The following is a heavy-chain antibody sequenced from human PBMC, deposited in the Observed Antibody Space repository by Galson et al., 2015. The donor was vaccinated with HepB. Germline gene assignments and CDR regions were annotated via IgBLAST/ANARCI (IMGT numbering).Heavy chain of an antibody. CDR2: ISSSSSTI. CDR1: GFTFSSYS. J-gene: IGHJ6*02. V-gene: IGHV3-48*02. D-gene: IGHD5-18*01. CDR3: ARLKTAHRTYYYYGMDV. Sequence: SLRLSCAASGFTFSSYSMNWVRQAPGKGLEWVSYISSSSSTIYYADSVKGRFTISRDNAKNSLYLQMNSLRDEDTAVYYCARLKTAHRTYYYYGMDVWGQGTTVTVSS.